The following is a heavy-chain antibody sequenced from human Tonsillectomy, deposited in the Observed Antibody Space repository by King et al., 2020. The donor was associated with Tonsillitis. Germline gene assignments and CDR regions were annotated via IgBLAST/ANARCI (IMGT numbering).Heavy chain of an antibody. CDR2: ISWDGGRT. D-gene: IGHD3-16*01. CDR3: ARTRGGVGRDYYYYIMDV. V-gene: IGHV3-20*04. Sequence: VQLVESGGGVTRPGGSLRLSCAASGFTFDDYGMSWVRQAPGKGLEWVSGISWDGGRTGYADSVKGRFTISRDNARNSLYLQMNSLRAEDTALYYCARTRGGVGRDYYYYIMDVWGQGTTVTVSS. CDR1: GFTFDDYG. J-gene: IGHJ6*02.